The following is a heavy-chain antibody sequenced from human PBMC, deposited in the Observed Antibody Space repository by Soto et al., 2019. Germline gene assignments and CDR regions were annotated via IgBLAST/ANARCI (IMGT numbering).Heavy chain of an antibody. CDR3: ARLSESYGVYYYGMDV. CDR1: GYSFTSYW. CDR2: IDPSDSYT. Sequence: GESLKISCKGSGYSFTSYWISWVRQMPGKGLEWMGRIDPSDSYTNYSPSFQGHVTISADKSISTAYLQWSSLKASDTAMYYCARLSESYGVYYYGMDVWGQGTTVTDSS. D-gene: IGHD1-26*01. J-gene: IGHJ6*02. V-gene: IGHV5-10-1*01.